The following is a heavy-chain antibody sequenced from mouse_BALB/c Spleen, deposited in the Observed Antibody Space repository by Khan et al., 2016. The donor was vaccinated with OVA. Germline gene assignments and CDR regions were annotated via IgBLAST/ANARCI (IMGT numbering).Heavy chain of an antibody. D-gene: IGHD2-10*01. CDR1: GHTFTNFG. CDR3: ASPPYFPCAFDN. Sequence: QIQLVQSGPELMKPGETVKISCKASGHTFTNFGMNWVKQAPGKGLKWMGRINPYTGEPTYAADFNGRFAFSLEASASTSYLQINNLTNEDTATYFCASPPYFPCAFDNWGQGTSVTVSS. J-gene: IGHJ4*01. CDR2: INPYTGEP. V-gene: IGHV9-3-1*01.